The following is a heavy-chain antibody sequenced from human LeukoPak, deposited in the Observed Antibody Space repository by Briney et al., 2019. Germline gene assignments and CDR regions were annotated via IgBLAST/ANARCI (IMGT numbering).Heavy chain of an antibody. V-gene: IGHV1-2*02. D-gene: IGHD6-19*01. CDR1: GYTLTGYY. CDR2: INPNTGAT. Sequence: GASVKVSCKASGYTLTGYYLHWVRQAPGQGLEWMGWINPNTGATHSAQKFQGRITMNRDSSISTAYMDLSRLRSDDTAVYYCARDRVGSGWPRPYYFEVWGQGTLVTVSS. CDR3: ARDRVGSGWPRPYYFEV. J-gene: IGHJ4*02.